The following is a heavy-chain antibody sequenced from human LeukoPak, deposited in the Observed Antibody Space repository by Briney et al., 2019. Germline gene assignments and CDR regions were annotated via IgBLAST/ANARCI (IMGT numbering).Heavy chain of an antibody. CDR3: ATLGTTVDF. Sequence: ASVKVSCTASGGTFSSYAINWVRQAPGQGLKWMGRIIPIFATANYAQQFQDRVTITTDGSMSTAYMELSNPRSEDTAIYYCATLGTTVDFWGRGTLVTVSS. CDR2: IIPIFATA. D-gene: IGHD7-27*01. CDR1: GGTFSSYA. V-gene: IGHV1-69*05. J-gene: IGHJ4*02.